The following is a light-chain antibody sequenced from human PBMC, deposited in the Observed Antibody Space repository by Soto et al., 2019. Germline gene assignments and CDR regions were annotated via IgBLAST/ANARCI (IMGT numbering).Light chain of an antibody. CDR3: CSYSGSNTYVV. CDR2: EDT. V-gene: IGLV2-23*01. J-gene: IGLJ2*01. CDR1: SSDVGYYNL. Sequence: QSVLTQPASVSGSPEQSITISCTGTSSDVGYYNLVSWYQQHPGKAPKLMIYEDTKRPSGVSNRFAGSKSGNTASLTISGLQAEDEAVYHCCSYSGSNTYVVFGGGTKLTVL.